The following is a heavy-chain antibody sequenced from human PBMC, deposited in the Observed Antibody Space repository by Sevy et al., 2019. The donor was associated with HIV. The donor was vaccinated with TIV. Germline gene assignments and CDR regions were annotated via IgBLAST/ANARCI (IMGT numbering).Heavy chain of an antibody. D-gene: IGHD3-16*01. CDR2: IIPIFGTA. J-gene: IGHJ4*02. V-gene: IGHV1-69*13. Sequence: ASVKVSCKASGGTFSSYAISWVRQAPGQGLEWMGGIIPIFGTANYAQKFQGRVTITADESSSTAYMELSSLRSEDTAVYYCARGQIQGGADYFDYWGQGTLVTVSS. CDR1: GGTFSSYA. CDR3: ARGQIQGGADYFDY.